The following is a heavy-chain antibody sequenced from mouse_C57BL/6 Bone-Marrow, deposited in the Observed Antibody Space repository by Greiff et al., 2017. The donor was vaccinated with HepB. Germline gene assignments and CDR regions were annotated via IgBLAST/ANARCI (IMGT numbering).Heavy chain of an antibody. CDR3: ARESRFIATVVATSGAMDY. V-gene: IGHV3-6*01. J-gene: IGHJ4*01. D-gene: IGHD1-1*01. CDR1: GYSITSGYY. CDR2: ISYDGSN. Sequence: VQLKESGPGLVKPSQSLSLTCSVTGYSITSGYYWNWIRQFPGNKLEWMGYISYDGSNNYNPSLKNRISITRDTSKNQFFLKLNSVTTEDTATYYGARESRFIATVVATSGAMDYWGQGTSVTVSS.